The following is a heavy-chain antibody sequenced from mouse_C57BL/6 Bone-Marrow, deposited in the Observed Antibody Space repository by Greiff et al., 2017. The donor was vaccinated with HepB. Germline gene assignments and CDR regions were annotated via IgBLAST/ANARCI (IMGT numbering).Heavy chain of an antibody. V-gene: IGHV1-55*01. CDR3: ARRTTVPAPYYAMDY. J-gene: IGHJ4*01. CDR1: GYTFTSYW. CDR2: IYPGSGST. D-gene: IGHD1-1*01. Sequence: VQLQQPGAELVKPGASVKMSCKASGYTFTSYWITWVKQRPGQGLEWIGDIYPGSGSTNYNEKFKSKATLTVDTSSSTAYMQLSSLTSEDSAVYYCARRTTVPAPYYAMDYWGQGTSVTVSS.